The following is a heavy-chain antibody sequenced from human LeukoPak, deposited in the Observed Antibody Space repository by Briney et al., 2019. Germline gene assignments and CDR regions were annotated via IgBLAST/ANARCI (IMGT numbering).Heavy chain of an antibody. V-gene: IGHV1-18*01. Sequence: ASVKVSCKASGFTFSSYGISWVRQAPGQGLEWMGWISAYNGKTNYAQKFQGRVTMTTDTSTSTAYMDLRSLRSDDSAVYYCARGGALTSFDSWGQGTLITVSS. J-gene: IGHJ4*02. CDR2: ISAYNGKT. D-gene: IGHD1-26*01. CDR1: GFTFSSYG. CDR3: ARGGALTSFDS.